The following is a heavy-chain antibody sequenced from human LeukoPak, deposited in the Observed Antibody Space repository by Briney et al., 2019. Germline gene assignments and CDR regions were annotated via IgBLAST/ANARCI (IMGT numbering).Heavy chain of an antibody. CDR3: ARDRRRYDFWSGYYDY. D-gene: IGHD3-3*01. J-gene: IGHJ4*02. CDR2: INWNGGST. Sequence: GGSLRLSCAASGFTFDDYVMSWVRQAPGKGLEWVSGINWNGGSTGYADSVKGRFTISRDNAKNSLYLQMNSLRAEDTALYYCARDRRRYDFWSGYYDYWGQGTLVTVSS. V-gene: IGHV3-20*04. CDR1: GFTFDDYV.